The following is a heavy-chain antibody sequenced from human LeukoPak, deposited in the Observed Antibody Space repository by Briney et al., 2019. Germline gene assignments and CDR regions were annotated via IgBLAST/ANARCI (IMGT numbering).Heavy chain of an antibody. J-gene: IGHJ4*02. CDR1: GGSISSYY. CDR3: ARGVYIAAAQYAY. D-gene: IGHD6-13*01. CDR2: IYYSGTT. V-gene: IGHV4-59*01. Sequence: SETLSLTCTVSGGSISSYYSSWIRQPPGKGLEWIGYIYYSGTTNYNPSLKSRVTISVDTSKNQFSLKLSSVTAADTAVYYCARGVYIAAAQYAYWGQGTLVTVSS.